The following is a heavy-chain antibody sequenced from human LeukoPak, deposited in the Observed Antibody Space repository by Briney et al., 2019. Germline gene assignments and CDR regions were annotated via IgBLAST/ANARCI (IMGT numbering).Heavy chain of an antibody. Sequence: SETLSLTCTVSGGSISSYYWSWIRQPPGKELEWIGNVDYSGNTRHNPSLKSRVTISLDISKNHFSLRLSSVTAADTAVYYCAMQVGIYGDYNNWFDPWGQGARVTVSS. CDR1: GGSISSYY. CDR2: VDYSGNT. V-gene: IGHV4-59*08. D-gene: IGHD4-17*01. CDR3: AMQVGIYGDYNNWFDP. J-gene: IGHJ5*02.